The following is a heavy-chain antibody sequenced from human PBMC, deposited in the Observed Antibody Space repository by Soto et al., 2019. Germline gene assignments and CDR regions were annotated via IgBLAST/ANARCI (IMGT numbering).Heavy chain of an antibody. J-gene: IGHJ4*02. CDR3: AKGHRGFEGLVVPAAILDY. CDR1: GITFGSRA. D-gene: IGHD2-2*02. Sequence: EVQLLESGGDLIQPGGSLRLSCVASGITFGSRAMSWVRQAPGEGLEWVSTITDSGGDAKYADSVRGRFAISRDNSKNTLYLQMNSLRAEDTAVYYCAKGHRGFEGLVVPAAILDYWGQGTLVTVSS. V-gene: IGHV3-23*01. CDR2: ITDSGGDA.